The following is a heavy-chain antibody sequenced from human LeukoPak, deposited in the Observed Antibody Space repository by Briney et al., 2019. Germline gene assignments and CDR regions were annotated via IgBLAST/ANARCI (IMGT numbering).Heavy chain of an antibody. J-gene: IGHJ4*02. D-gene: IGHD4-23*01. CDR2: ISSSGNTI. Sequence: GGSLRLSCAASGFTFSSYEMNWVRQAPGKGLEWVSHISSSGNTIYYTDSVKGRYTISRDNSKNLLYLQMNSLKAEDTAIYYCARTVARIGYWGQGTLVAVSS. CDR3: ARTVARIGY. V-gene: IGHV3-48*03. CDR1: GFTFSSYE.